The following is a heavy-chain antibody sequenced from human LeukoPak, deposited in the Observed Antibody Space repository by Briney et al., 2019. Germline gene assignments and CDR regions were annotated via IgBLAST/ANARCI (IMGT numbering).Heavy chain of an antibody. Sequence: GGSLRLSCAASGFTFSSYSMNWVRQAPGKGLEWVSSISSSSSYIYYADSVKGRFTISRDNAKNSLYLQMNSLRAEDTAAYYCARALITMVRGVISNDAFDIWGQGTMVTVSS. D-gene: IGHD3-10*01. CDR1: GFTFSSYS. CDR3: ARALITMVRGVISNDAFDI. J-gene: IGHJ3*02. V-gene: IGHV3-21*01. CDR2: ISSSSSYI.